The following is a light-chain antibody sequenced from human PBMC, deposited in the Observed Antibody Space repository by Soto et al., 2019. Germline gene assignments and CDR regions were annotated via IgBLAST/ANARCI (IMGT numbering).Light chain of an antibody. J-gene: IGKJ5*01. CDR1: QSVSDW. Sequence: IQMTQSPSTLSASVGDRVTITCRASQSVSDWLAWYQQKPGKAPILLIYAASSLPSAVPPRFTGAGSETDFTLTISSLQPEDFGTYYCQQTYSTPITFGQGTRLEIK. CDR3: QQTYSTPIT. V-gene: IGKV1-5*01. CDR2: AAS.